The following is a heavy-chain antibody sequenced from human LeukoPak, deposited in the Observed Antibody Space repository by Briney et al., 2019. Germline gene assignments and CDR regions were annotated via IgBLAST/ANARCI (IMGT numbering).Heavy chain of an antibody. J-gene: IGHJ5*02. CDR2: IYYSGST. CDR1: GFTFSSYSMN. Sequence: GSLRLSCAASGFTFSSYSMNWVRQAPGKGLEWIGSIYYSGSTYYNPSLKSRVTMSVDTSKNQFSLKLSSVTAADTAVYYCARVSGWFTNWFDPWGQGTLVTVSS. V-gene: IGHV4-59*04. CDR3: ARVSGWFTNWFDP. D-gene: IGHD6-19*01.